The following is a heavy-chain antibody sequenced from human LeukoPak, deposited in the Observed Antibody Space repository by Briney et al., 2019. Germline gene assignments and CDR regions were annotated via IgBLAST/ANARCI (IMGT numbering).Heavy chain of an antibody. V-gene: IGHV3-49*04. J-gene: IGHJ6*02. CDR1: GFTFGDHA. CDR3: ARGPIQLWIHNAMDV. D-gene: IGHD1-1*01. CDR2: IRSKAYRGTT. Sequence: GGSLRLSCTGSGFTFGDHAMSWVRQAPGKGLEWVGFIRSKAYRGTTEYAASVKGRFTISRDDSASIAYLQMNSLRTEDTAVYYCARGPIQLWIHNAMDVWGQGTTVAVSS.